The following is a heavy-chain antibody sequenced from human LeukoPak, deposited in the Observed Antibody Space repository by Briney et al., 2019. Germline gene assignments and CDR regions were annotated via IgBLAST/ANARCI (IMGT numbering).Heavy chain of an antibody. V-gene: IGHV1-46*02. CDR1: GYTFNNHY. CDR2: INPSGGST. D-gene: IGHD6-19*01. J-gene: IGHJ4*02. Sequence: GASVKVSCKASGYTFNNHYMYWVRQAPGQGLEWVGVINPSGGSTSYAQKFQGRVTMTRDTSTRTVYMEVNSLRSEDTAVYYCARQGTYSSAIGMGYWGQGTLVTVSS. CDR3: ARQGTYSSAIGMGY.